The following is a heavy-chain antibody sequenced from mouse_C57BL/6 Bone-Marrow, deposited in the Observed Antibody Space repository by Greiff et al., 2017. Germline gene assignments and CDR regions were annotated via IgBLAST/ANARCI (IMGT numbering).Heavy chain of an antibody. CDR2: ILPGSGST. CDR3: ASSRNYVAMDY. D-gene: IGHD2-1*01. J-gene: IGHJ4*01. Sequence: VQLQQSGAELMKPGASVKLSCKATGYTFTGYWIEWVKQRPGHGLEWIGEILPGSGSTTYNEKFKGKATFTADTSSNTAYMQLSSLTTEDSAIYYCASSRNYVAMDYWGQGTSVTVSS. V-gene: IGHV1-9*01. CDR1: GYTFTGYW.